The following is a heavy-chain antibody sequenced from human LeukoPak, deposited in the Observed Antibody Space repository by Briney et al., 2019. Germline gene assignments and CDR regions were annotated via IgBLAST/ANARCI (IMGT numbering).Heavy chain of an antibody. CDR2: ISGGST. Sequence: PGGSLRLSCAASGFTVSSNEMSWVRQAPGKGLEWVSSISGGSTYYADSRKGRFTISRDNSKNTLYLQMNSLRAEDTAVYYCARADYDSSGPGYWGQGTLVTVSS. CDR1: GFTVSSNE. J-gene: IGHJ4*02. CDR3: ARADYDSSGPGY. V-gene: IGHV3-38-3*01. D-gene: IGHD3-22*01.